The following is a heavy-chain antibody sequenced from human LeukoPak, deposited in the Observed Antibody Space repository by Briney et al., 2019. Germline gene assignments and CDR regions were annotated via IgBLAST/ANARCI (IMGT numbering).Heavy chain of an antibody. V-gene: IGHV3-30*04. CDR2: ILYVGSNK. Sequence: PGGSLRLSCAASGFTFSSSAMHWVRPEPGGGVEWGAVILYVGSNKYYAGSVRGRFTISRDNSKNTLYLQMNSLRAEDRAVYYCARGSSTGTLSLWFDPWGQGTLVTVSS. D-gene: IGHD1-14*01. CDR1: GFTFSSSA. J-gene: IGHJ5*02. CDR3: ARGSSTGTLSLWFDP.